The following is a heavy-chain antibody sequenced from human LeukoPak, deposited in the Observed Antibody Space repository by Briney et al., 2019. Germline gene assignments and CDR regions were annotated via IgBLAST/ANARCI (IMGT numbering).Heavy chain of an antibody. CDR2: IYYSGST. V-gene: IGHV4-31*03. D-gene: IGHD2-15*01. CDR1: GGSISSGGYY. J-gene: IGHJ5*02. Sequence: PSETLSHTCTVSGGSISSGGYYWSWIRQHPGKGLEWIGYIYYSGSTYYNPSLKSRVTISVDTSKNQFSLKLSSVTAADTAVYYCARARGGSYNWFDPWGQGTLVTVSS. CDR3: ARARGGSYNWFDP.